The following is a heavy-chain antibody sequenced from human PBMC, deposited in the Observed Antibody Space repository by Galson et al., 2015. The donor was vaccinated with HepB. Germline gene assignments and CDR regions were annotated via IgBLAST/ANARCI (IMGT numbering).Heavy chain of an antibody. CDR3: VRDGIYCSGGICHPY. CDR2: ISSGGKTI. J-gene: IGHJ4*02. Sequence: SLRLSCAVSGFTFRDYEMHWVRQAPGKGLERISYISSGGKTIHNADSVKGRFTISRDDAKNSLYLQMNSLRGEDTAIYYCVRDGIYCSGGICHPYWGQGTLVTVSS. CDR1: GFTFRDYE. V-gene: IGHV3-48*03. D-gene: IGHD2-15*01.